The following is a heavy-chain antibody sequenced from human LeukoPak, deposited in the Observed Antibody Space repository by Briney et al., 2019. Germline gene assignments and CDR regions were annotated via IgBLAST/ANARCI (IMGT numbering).Heavy chain of an antibody. J-gene: IGHJ4*02. CDR3: ARPSRKFYGSGTYLSFDY. Sequence: PGRSLRLSCAASGFSFSSYAMQWVRQAPGKGLEWVAFIQYDGSNKYYGDSVKGRFTISRDNSKDTLYLQMNSLKAEDTAVYYCARPSRKFYGSGTYLSFDYWGQGTLVTVSS. CDR2: IQYDGSNK. V-gene: IGHV3-30*01. D-gene: IGHD3-10*01. CDR1: GFSFSSYA.